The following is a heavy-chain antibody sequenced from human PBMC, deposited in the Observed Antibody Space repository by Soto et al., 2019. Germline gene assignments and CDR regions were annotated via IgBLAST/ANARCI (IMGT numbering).Heavy chain of an antibody. D-gene: IGHD6-6*01. Sequence: GGSLRLSCAASGFTFSSYAMSWVRQAPGKGLEWVSAISGSGGSTYYADSVKGRFTISRDNSKNTLYLQMNSLRAEDTAVYYCAPGGSSDNYYYYGMDVWGQGTTVTVS. CDR1: GFTFSSYA. CDR3: APGGSSDNYYYYGMDV. V-gene: IGHV3-23*01. J-gene: IGHJ6*02. CDR2: ISGSGGST.